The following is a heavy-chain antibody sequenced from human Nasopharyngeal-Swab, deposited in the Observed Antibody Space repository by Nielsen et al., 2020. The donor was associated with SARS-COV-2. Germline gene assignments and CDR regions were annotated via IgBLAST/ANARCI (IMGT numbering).Heavy chain of an antibody. CDR3: ATSGQWLASYNDAFDI. CDR1: GFTFSSYG. Sequence: GESLKISCAASGFTFSSYGMHWVRQAPGKGLEWVAVIWYDGSNKYYADSVKGRFTISRDNSKTTLYLQMNSLRAEDTAVYYCATSGQWLASYNDAFDIWGQGTMVTVSS. V-gene: IGHV3-33*08. J-gene: IGHJ3*02. CDR2: IWYDGSNK. D-gene: IGHD6-19*01.